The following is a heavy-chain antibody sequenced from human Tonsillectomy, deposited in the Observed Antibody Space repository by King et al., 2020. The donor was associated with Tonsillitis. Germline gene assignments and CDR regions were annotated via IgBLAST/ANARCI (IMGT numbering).Heavy chain of an antibody. CDR1: GFTFSGYG. V-gene: IGHV3-33*01. CDR2: IWYDGSNK. D-gene: IGHD3-22*01. Sequence: VQLVESGGGVVQPGRSLRLSCAASGFTFSGYGMHWVRQAPGKGLEWVAIIWYDGSNKYYADSVKGRFTISRDNSKNTLYLQMNSLRAEDTAVYYCSRAWYYYDSSGSNPFDYWGQGTLVTVSS. J-gene: IGHJ4*02. CDR3: SRAWYYYDSSGSNPFDY.